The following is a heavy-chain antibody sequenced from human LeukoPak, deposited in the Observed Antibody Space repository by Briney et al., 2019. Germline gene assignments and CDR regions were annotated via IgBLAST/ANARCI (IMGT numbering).Heavy chain of an antibody. CDR3: AKDSSSWYEKYFQH. V-gene: IGHV3-23*01. CDR2: ISGSGGST. Sequence: GRSLRLXCAASGFTFSSYAMSCVRQAAGKALEWVSAISGSGGSTYYTDSVKGRFTISRDNSKNTLYLQMNSLRAEDTAVYYCAKDSSSWYEKYFQHWGQGTLVTVSS. CDR1: GFTFSSYA. J-gene: IGHJ1*01. D-gene: IGHD6-13*01.